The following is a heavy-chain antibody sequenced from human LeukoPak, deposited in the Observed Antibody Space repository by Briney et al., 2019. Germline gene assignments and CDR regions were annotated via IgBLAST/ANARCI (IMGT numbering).Heavy chain of an antibody. V-gene: IGHV3-7*01. J-gene: IGHJ4*02. CDR1: GFTFSGAW. CDR3: ARDGVVVIIGDYFDY. Sequence: GGSLRLSCTASGFTFSGAWMTWVRQAPGKGLEWVANIREDGTEKNYVDSVKGRFTIPRDNAKNSLYLQMNSLRAEDTAVYYCARDGVVVIIGDYFDYWGQGTLVTVSS. D-gene: IGHD3-22*01. CDR2: IREDGTEK.